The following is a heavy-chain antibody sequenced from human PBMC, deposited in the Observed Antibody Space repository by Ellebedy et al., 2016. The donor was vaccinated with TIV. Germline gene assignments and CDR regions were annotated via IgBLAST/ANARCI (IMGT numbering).Heavy chain of an antibody. CDR1: GDSIIDYY. D-gene: IGHD3-10*01. CDR3: ARDHYGSLDV. J-gene: IGHJ6*02. Sequence: GSLRLSXTVSGDSIIDYYWSWIRQPAGRRLEWIGRVYTSESTGVSTSYNPSLTSRVTMSLDTSKNRLSLELTSVTAADTAVYYCARDHYGSLDVWGQGITVTVSS. V-gene: IGHV4-4*07. CDR2: VYTSEST.